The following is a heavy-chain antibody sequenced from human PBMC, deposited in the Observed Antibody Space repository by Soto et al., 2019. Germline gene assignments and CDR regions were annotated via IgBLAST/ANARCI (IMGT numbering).Heavy chain of an antibody. CDR2: IWYDGSNK. D-gene: IGHD6-13*01. Sequence: PGGSLRLSCAASGFTFSSYGMHWVRQAPGKGLEWVAVIWYDGSNKYYADSVKGRFTISRDNSKNTLYLQMNSLRAEDTAVYYCARSVLGRGIAAAGPKFDPWGQGTLVTVSS. CDR1: GFTFSSYG. J-gene: IGHJ5*02. V-gene: IGHV3-33*01. CDR3: ARSVLGRGIAAAGPKFDP.